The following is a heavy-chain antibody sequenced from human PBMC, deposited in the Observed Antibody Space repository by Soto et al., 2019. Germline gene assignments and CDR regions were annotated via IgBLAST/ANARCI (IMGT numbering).Heavy chain of an antibody. CDR2: ISGSGGST. D-gene: IGHD6-13*01. V-gene: IGHV3-23*01. CDR1: GFTFSSYA. CDR3: AKASAANYYYYGMDV. Sequence: GGSLRLSCAASGFTFSSYAMSWVRQAPGKGLEWVSAISGSGGSTCYADSVKGRFTISRDNSKNTLYLQMNSLRAEDTTVYYCAKASAANYYYYGMDVWGQGTTVTVSS. J-gene: IGHJ6*02.